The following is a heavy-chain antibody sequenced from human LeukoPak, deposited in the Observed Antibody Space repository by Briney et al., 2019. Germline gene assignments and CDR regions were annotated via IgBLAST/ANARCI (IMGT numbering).Heavy chain of an antibody. CDR1: GGSISSYY. CDR3: AASGGSPDAFDI. CDR2: IYYSGST. V-gene: IGHV4-59*01. D-gene: IGHD3-16*01. Sequence: SETLSLTCTVSGGSISSYYWSWIRQPPGKGLEWIGYIYYSGSTNYNPSLRSRVTISVDTSKNQFSLKLSSVTAADTAVYYCAASGGSPDAFDIWGQGTMVTVSS. J-gene: IGHJ3*02.